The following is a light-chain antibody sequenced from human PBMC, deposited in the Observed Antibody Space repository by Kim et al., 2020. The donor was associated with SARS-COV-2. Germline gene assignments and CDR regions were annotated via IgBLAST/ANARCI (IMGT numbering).Light chain of an antibody. V-gene: IGLV2-14*03. CDR3: ISYTSSSPYV. Sequence: GQSITITCTGTSSDVGGYNYVSWYQQHPGKAPNLMIYDVSNRPSGVSNRFSGSKSGNTASLTISGLQAEDEADYYCISYTSSSPYVFGTGTKVTVL. CDR1: SSDVGGYNY. CDR2: DVS. J-gene: IGLJ1*01.